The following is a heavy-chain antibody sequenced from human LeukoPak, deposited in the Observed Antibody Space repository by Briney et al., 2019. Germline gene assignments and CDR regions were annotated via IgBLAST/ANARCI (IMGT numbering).Heavy chain of an antibody. CDR1: GYTFTSYA. CDR2: INAGNGNT. J-gene: IGHJ4*02. D-gene: IGHD6-19*01. CDR3: ARGSSGWYGLDY. Sequence: ASVKVSCKASGYTFTSYAMHWVRQAPGQRLEWMGWINAGNGNTKYSQKFQGRVTITRDTSASTAYMELSSLRSEDTAVYYCARGSSGWYGLDYWGQGTLVTVSS. V-gene: IGHV1-3*01.